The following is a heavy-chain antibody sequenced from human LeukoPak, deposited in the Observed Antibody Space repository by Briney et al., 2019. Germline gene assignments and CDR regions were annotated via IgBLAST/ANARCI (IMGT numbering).Heavy chain of an antibody. V-gene: IGHV4-39*07. Sequence: SETLSLTCTVSGGSISSSSYYWGWIRQPPGKGLEWIGSIYYSGSTYYNPSLKSRVTISVDTSKNQFSLKLSSVTAADTAVYYCARDNNYSSGWYGRNRYFDLWGRGTLVTVSS. CDR2: IYYSGST. J-gene: IGHJ2*01. CDR3: ARDNNYSSGWYGRNRYFDL. D-gene: IGHD6-19*01. CDR1: GGSISSSSYY.